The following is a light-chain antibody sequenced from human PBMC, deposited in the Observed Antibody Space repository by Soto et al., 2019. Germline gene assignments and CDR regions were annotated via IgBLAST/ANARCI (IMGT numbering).Light chain of an antibody. J-gene: IGKJ1*01. Sequence: EIVLTQSPGTLSLSPGERATLSCRASQSVSSSYLAWYQQKPGQAPRLLIYGASSRATGIPDRFSGSGSGKDFPLNISRLGPEDFAVYYCQQYGSSTWTFGQGPKVEIK. CDR1: QSVSSSY. V-gene: IGKV3-20*01. CDR2: GAS. CDR3: QQYGSSTWT.